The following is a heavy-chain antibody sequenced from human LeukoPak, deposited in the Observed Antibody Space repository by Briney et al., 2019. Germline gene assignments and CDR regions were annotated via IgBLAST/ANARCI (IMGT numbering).Heavy chain of an antibody. CDR1: DYTFTSYG. V-gene: IGHV1-18*01. Sequence: ASVKVSCKASDYTFTSYGISWVRQAPGQGLEWMGWISPYNTDTNCAQKLQGRVTMTTDTSTSTAYMELRSLRSDDTAVYYCARVGTGNAFDIWGQGTMVTVSS. CDR2: ISPYNTDT. J-gene: IGHJ3*02. D-gene: IGHD2-8*02. CDR3: ARVGTGNAFDI.